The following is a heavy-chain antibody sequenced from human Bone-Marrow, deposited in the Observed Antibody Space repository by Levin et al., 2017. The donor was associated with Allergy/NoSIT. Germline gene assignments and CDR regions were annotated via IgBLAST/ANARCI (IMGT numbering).Heavy chain of an antibody. V-gene: IGHV1-58*01. CDR1: GFTFTSSA. J-gene: IGHJ3*02. CDR2: IVVGSGNT. Sequence: KISCKASGFTFTSSAVQWVRQARGQRLEWIGWIVVGSGNTNYAQKFQERVTITRDMSTSTAYMELSSLRSEDTAVYYCAASLTGIYAFDIWGQGTMVTVSS. D-gene: IGHD4/OR15-4a*01. CDR3: AASLTGIYAFDI.